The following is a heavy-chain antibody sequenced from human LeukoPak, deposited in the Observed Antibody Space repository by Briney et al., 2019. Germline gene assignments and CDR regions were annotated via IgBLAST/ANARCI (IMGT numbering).Heavy chain of an antibody. CDR2: INNRGNYI. J-gene: IGHJ4*02. CDR1: GFTFSTYT. CDR3: AREDGVVGASSAFDY. D-gene: IGHD1-26*01. V-gene: IGHV3-21*01. Sequence: PGGSLRLSCAASGFTFSTYTMNRVRQAPGKGLEWVSSINNRGNYIYYADSVKGRFTISRDNAKNSLYLQMNSLRAEDTAVYYCAREDGVVGASSAFDYWGQGILVTVSS.